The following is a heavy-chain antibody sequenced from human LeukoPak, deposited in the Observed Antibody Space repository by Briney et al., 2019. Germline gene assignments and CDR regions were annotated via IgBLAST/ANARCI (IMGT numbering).Heavy chain of an antibody. V-gene: IGHV3-48*03. Sequence: GGSLRLSCAASGFTFSSYEMNWVRQAPGKGLEWVSYISSSGSTIYYADSVKGRFTISRDNAKNSLYLQMNSLRAEDTAVYYCARDGEHDAGFDYWGQGTLVTVSS. CDR2: ISSSGSTI. J-gene: IGHJ4*02. D-gene: IGHD1-26*01. CDR1: GFTFSSYE. CDR3: ARDGEHDAGFDY.